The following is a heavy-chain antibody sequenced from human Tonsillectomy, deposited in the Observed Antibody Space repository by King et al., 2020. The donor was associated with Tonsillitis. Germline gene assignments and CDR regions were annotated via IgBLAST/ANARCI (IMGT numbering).Heavy chain of an antibody. CDR3: ASVKEMAIYRGGFDI. CDR1: GFTFSSYG. CDR2: IWSAGSNK. J-gene: IGHJ3*02. Sequence: VQLVESGGGVVQPGRSLRLSCAASGFTFSSYGMHWVRQAPGKGLEWLAFIWSAGSNKYYTDSVKGLFTISRDNSKNTLHLHMNSLRPEDTAIYYCASVKEMAIYRGGFDIWGQGTMVTVSS. D-gene: IGHD5-24*01. V-gene: IGHV3-33*08.